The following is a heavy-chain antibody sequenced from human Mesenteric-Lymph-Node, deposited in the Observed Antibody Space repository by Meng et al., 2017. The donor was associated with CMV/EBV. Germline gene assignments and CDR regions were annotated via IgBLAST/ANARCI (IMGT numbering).Heavy chain of an antibody. J-gene: IGHJ4*02. D-gene: IGHD3-3*01. Sequence: SETLSLTCAVSGGSISSSNWWSWVRQPPGKGLEWIGEIYRSGSTNYNPSLKSRVTISVDKYKNQFSLNLSSVTAADTAVYYCARVGYNDYWSTYGIDYWGQGTLVTVSS. CDR3: ARVGYNDYWSTYGIDY. V-gene: IGHV4-4*02. CDR2: IYRSGST. CDR1: GGSISSSNW.